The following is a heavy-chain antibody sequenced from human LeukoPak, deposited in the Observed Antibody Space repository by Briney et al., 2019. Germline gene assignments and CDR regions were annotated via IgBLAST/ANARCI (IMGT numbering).Heavy chain of an antibody. D-gene: IGHD6-13*01. V-gene: IGHV1-69*06. CDR2: IIPIFGTA. CDR3: AVSIAAAVLLPLIDC. CDR1: GGTFSSYA. Sequence: SVKVSCKASGGTFSSYAISWVRQAPGQGLEWMGGIIPIFGTANYAQKFQGRVTITADKSTSTAYMELSSLRSEDTAVYYCAVSIAAAVLLPLIDCWGQGTLVTVSS. J-gene: IGHJ4*02.